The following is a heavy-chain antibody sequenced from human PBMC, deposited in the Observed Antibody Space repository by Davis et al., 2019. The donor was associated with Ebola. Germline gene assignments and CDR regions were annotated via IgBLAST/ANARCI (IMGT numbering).Heavy chain of an antibody. CDR2: IYPGDSDT. V-gene: IGHV5-51*01. CDR1: GYSFTSYW. D-gene: IGHD6-13*01. CDR3: ARRKHSSSWTYYSGMDV. Sequence: KVSCKGSGYSFTSYWIGWVRQMPGKGLEWMGIIYPGDSDTRYSPSFQGQVTISADKSISTAYLQWSSLKASDTAMYYCARRKHSSSWTYYSGMDVWGQGTTVTVSS. J-gene: IGHJ6*02.